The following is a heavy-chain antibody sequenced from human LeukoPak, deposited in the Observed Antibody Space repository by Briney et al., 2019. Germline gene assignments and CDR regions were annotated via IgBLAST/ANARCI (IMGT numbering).Heavy chain of an antibody. J-gene: IGHJ4*02. CDR3: ARGRGPPVTTTDY. CDR1: GGSISSGGYY. V-gene: IGHV4-30-2*01. Sequence: SETLSLTCTVSGGSISSGGYYWSWIRRPPGKGLEWIGYIYHSGSTYYNPSLKSRVTISVDRSKNQFSLKLSSVTAADTAVYYCARGRGPPVTTTDYWGQGTLVTVSS. CDR2: IYHSGST. D-gene: IGHD4-17*01.